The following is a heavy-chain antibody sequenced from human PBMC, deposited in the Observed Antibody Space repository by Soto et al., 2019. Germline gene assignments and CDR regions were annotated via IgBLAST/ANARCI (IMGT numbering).Heavy chain of an antibody. J-gene: IGHJ6*02. CDR3: ARESYDYGLYYYYGMDV. V-gene: IGHV1-3*01. Sequence: ASVKVSCKASGYTFTIYASHWVRQAPGQRLEWMGWINAGNGNTKYSQKFQGRVTITRDTSASTAYMELSSLRSEDTAVYYCARESYDYGLYYYYGMDVWGQGTTVTVSS. CDR1: GYTFTIYA. CDR2: INAGNGNT. D-gene: IGHD4-17*01.